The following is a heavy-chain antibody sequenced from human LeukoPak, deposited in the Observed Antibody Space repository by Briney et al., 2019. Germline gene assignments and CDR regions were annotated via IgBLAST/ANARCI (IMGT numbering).Heavy chain of an antibody. CDR2: ISSSGSTI. J-gene: IGHJ6*03. V-gene: IGHV3-11*04. Sequence: PGGSLRLSCAASGFTFSDYYMSWIRQAPGKGLEWVSYISSSGSTIYYADSVKGRFTISRDNSKNTLYLQMNSLRAEDTAVYYCAKVAAAGTDYYYYYMDVWGKGTTVTVSS. CDR3: AKVAAAGTDYYYYYMDV. CDR1: GFTFSDYY. D-gene: IGHD6-13*01.